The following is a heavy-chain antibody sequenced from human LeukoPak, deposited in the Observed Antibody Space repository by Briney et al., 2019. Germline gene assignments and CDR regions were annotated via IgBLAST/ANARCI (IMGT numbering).Heavy chain of an antibody. CDR3: ARSPPLHCSGGSCYSRTNWFDP. CDR2: IYYSGST. V-gene: IGHV4-59*01. CDR1: GGSLSRYY. Sequence: SETLSLTCAVSGGSLSRYYSSWVRQPPGKGLGWSWYIYYSGSTKYNPSLSSRVTISEDAYKNQFSLKLSSVTAADTAVYYCARSPPLHCSGGSCYSRTNWFDPWGQGTLVTVSS. J-gene: IGHJ5*02. D-gene: IGHD2-15*01.